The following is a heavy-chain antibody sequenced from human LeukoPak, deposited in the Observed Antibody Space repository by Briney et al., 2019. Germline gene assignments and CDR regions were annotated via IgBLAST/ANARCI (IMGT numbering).Heavy chain of an antibody. CDR1: GYTFTSYA. CDR3: ARDLVIDGYSYGTRGDYYYGMDV. V-gene: IGHV1-3*01. Sequence: ASVKVSCKASGYTFTSYAMHWVRQAPGQRLEWMGWINAGNGNTKYSQKFQGRVTITRDTSASTAYMEMSSLRSEDTAVYYCARDLVIDGYSYGTRGDYYYGMDVWGQGTTVTVSS. J-gene: IGHJ6*02. D-gene: IGHD5-18*01. CDR2: INAGNGNT.